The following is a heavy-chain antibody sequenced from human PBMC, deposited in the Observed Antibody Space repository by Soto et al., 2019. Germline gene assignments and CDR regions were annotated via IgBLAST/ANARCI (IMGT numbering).Heavy chain of an antibody. Sequence: QVQLVESGGGVVQPGRSLRLSCAASGFTFSSYAMHWVRQAPGKGLEWVAVISYDGSNKYYADSVKGRFTISRDNSKNTLYLQMNSLRAEDTAVYYWARDQQEWLDGLDYWGQGTLVTVSS. CDR2: ISYDGSNK. CDR3: ARDQQEWLDGLDY. V-gene: IGHV3-30-3*01. D-gene: IGHD6-19*01. J-gene: IGHJ4*02. CDR1: GFTFSSYA.